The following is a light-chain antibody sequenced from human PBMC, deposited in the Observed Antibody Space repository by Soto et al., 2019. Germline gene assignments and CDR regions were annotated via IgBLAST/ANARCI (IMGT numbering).Light chain of an antibody. CDR3: QQYNDWPLT. J-gene: IGKJ4*01. Sequence: EKVMTQSPATLSVSPGERATLSCRASQSVNSNLAWYQQKPGQAPRLLIYGASTRATGIPARFSGSASGTEFTLTISSLQSEGFAVYYCQQYNDWPLTFGGGTKVEIK. V-gene: IGKV3-15*01. CDR1: QSVNSN. CDR2: GAS.